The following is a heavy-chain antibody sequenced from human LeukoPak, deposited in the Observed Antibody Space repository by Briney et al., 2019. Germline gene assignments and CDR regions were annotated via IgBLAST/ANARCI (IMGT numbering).Heavy chain of an antibody. V-gene: IGHV3-7*01. CDR3: ARDSRVLYYYYGMDV. J-gene: IGHJ6*02. D-gene: IGHD6-6*01. CDR2: IKGDGSEK. Sequence: GGSLRLSCAASGFTFSNFWMSWVRQAPGKGLEWVANIKGDGSEKYHLDSVKGRFTISRDNAKNSLYLQMNSLRAEDTAVYYCARDSRVLYYYYGMDVWGQGTTVTVSS. CDR1: GFTFSNFW.